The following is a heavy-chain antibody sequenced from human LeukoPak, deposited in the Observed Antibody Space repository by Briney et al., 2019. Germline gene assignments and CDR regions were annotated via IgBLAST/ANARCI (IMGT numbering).Heavy chain of an antibody. CDR2: IIPIFGTA. V-gene: IGHV1-69*06. D-gene: IGHD6-13*01. CDR3: AREGQQLGQGWFDP. CDR1: GGTFTNYA. Sequence: ASVNVSCKASGGTFTNYAINWVRQAPGQGLECMGGIIPIFGTANYAQKFQGRVTITADKFTSTAYMELRSLRSDDTAVYYCAREGQQLGQGWFDPWGQGTLVTVSS. J-gene: IGHJ5*02.